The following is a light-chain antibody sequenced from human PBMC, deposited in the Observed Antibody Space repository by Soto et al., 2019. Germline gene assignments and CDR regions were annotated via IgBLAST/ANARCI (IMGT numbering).Light chain of an antibody. CDR1: SGDIGSYNR. J-gene: IGLJ1*01. Sequence: QSALTQPASLSGSPGQAITISCTGTSGDIGSYNRVSWYQQHPGKAPKLIIYEVTDRPSGVFNRFSGSKSGNTASLTISGLQAEDEAEYYCSSYTNINTRACVFGTGTKV. CDR3: SSYTNINTRACV. CDR2: EVT. V-gene: IGLV2-14*01.